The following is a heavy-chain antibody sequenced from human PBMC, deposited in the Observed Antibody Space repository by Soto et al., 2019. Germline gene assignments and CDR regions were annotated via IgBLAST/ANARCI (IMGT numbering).Heavy chain of an antibody. J-gene: IGHJ5*02. D-gene: IGHD3-3*01. Sequence: EVQLVESGGGLVQPGGSLRLSCAASGFSFSDYWMDWVRQAPGKGLEWVANIKEDGSATYYVGSVKGRFTISRDNAKNSLYLQMNSLRVEDTAVYYCARYHGFFSFHRWSQGTLVSVSS. CDR3: ARYHGFFSFHR. CDR2: IKEDGSAT. V-gene: IGHV3-7*01. CDR1: GFSFSDYW.